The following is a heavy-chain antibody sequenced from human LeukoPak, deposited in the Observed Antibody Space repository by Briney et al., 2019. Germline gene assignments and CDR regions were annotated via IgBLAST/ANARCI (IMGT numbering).Heavy chain of an antibody. Sequence: PGGSLRLSCAASGFTFSSYGMHWVRQAPGKGLEWVAAISDDGSNKYYADSMKGRFTISRDNSKNTVYLQMNSLRAEGTAVYYCAKDLENYYDSSGYVDYWGQGTLVTVSS. CDR2: ISDDGSNK. J-gene: IGHJ4*02. D-gene: IGHD3-22*01. CDR3: AKDLENYYDSSGYVDY. CDR1: GFTFSSYG. V-gene: IGHV3-30*18.